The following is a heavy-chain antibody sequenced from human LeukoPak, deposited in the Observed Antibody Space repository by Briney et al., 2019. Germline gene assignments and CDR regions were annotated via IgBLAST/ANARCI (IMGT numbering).Heavy chain of an antibody. V-gene: IGHV1-46*01. CDR2: INPSGGST. D-gene: IGHD4-17*01. J-gene: IGHJ4*02. CDR3: ASPHDYGDFFDY. CDR1: GYTFTSYY. Sequence: ASVKVSCKASGYTFTSYYMHWVRQAPGQGLEWMGIINPSGGSTSYAQKFQGRVTITADKSTSTAYMELSSLRSEDTAVYYCASPHDYGDFFDYWGQGTLVTVSS.